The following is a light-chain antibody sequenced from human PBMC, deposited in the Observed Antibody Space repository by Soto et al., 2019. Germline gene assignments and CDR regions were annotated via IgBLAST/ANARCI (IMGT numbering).Light chain of an antibody. CDR1: QSVSSN. Sequence: EVVMTQSPATLSVSPGERATLSCRASQSVSSNLAWYQQKPGQAPRLLIYDASNRATGIPARFSGSGSGTDFTLTISSLEPEDFAVYYCQQRSNWPWTFGQGTKVAIK. CDR3: QQRSNWPWT. CDR2: DAS. J-gene: IGKJ1*01. V-gene: IGKV3-11*01.